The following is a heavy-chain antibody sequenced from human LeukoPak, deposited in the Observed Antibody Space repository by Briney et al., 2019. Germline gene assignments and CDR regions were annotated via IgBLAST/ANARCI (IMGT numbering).Heavy chain of an antibody. CDR2: INHSGST. J-gene: IGHJ4*02. Sequence: SETLSLTCAVYGGSFSGYYWSWIRQPPGKGLEWIGEINHSGSTNYNPSLKSRVTISVDTSKNQFSLKLSSVTAADTAVYYCARGLRADYWGQGTLVTVSS. CDR1: GGSFSGYY. V-gene: IGHV4-34*01. CDR3: ARGLRADY. D-gene: IGHD4-17*01.